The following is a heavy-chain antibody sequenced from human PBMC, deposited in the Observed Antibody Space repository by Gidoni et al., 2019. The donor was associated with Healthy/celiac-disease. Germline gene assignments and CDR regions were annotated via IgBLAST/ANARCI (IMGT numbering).Heavy chain of an antibody. J-gene: IGHJ4*02. CDR2: INHSGST. V-gene: IGHV4-34*01. CDR3: ARVGVAMATITHQNLRGKLYYFDY. Sequence: QVQLQQWGAGLLKSSETLSLTCAVYGGSISGYYWSWIRQPPGKGLEWIGEINHSGSTTYNPSLKSRLTISVVTSKNQFSLKLNSVTAADTAVYFCARVGVAMATITHQNLRGKLYYFDYWGQGTLVTVSS. CDR1: GGSISGYY. D-gene: IGHD4-4*01.